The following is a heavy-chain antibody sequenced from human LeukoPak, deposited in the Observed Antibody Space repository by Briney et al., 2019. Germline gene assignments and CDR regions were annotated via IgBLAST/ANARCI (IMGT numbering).Heavy chain of an antibody. D-gene: IGHD3-3*01. J-gene: IGHJ5*02. CDR3: ARAPYYDIWSGYSDNYFDP. V-gene: IGHV4-59*01. CDR2: IYYTGST. Sequence: SETLSLTCSVSGTSTNTYYWSWIRQPPGKGLEWLGYIYYTGSTKYNPSLKSRVTISVDTSKNQFSLRLNSVTTADTAVYYCARAPYYDIWSGYSDNYFDPWGQGTLVTVSS. CDR1: GTSTNTYY.